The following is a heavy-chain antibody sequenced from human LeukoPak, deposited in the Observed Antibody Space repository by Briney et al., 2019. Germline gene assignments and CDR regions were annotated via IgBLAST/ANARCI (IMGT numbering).Heavy chain of an antibody. J-gene: IGHJ4*02. Sequence: ASVKVSCKASGYTFTSYGISWVRQAPGQGREGMGWISAYNGNTNYAQKLQGRVTMTTDTSTSTAYMELRSLRSDDTAVYYCARDRPRYCSSTSCYPPRFDYWGQGTLVTVSS. CDR3: ARDRPRYCSSTSCYPPRFDY. V-gene: IGHV1-18*01. CDR2: ISAYNGNT. D-gene: IGHD2-2*01. CDR1: GYTFTSYG.